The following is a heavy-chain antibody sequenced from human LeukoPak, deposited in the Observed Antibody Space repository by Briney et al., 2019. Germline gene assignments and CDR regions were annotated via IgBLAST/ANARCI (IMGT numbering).Heavy chain of an antibody. CDR1: GYSFTSYW. CDR3: ARHYPAEDAFDI. V-gene: IGHV5-51*01. CDR2: IYPGDSDT. D-gene: IGHD6-13*01. J-gene: IGHJ3*02. Sequence: GESLKISCKGSGYSFTSYWIGWVRQMPGKGLEWMGSIYPGDSDTRYSPSFQGQVTISADKSINTAYVQWSSLKASDTAMYYCARHYPAEDAFDIWGQGTMVTASS.